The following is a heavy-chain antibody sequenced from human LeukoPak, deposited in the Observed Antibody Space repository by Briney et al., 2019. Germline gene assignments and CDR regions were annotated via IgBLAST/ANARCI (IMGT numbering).Heavy chain of an antibody. CDR3: ASRHYCSSTSCYSDAFDI. Sequence: GESLKISCKGSGYSFTSYWIGWVRQMPGKGLEWMGIIYPGDSDTRYSPSFQGQATISADKSISTAYLQWSSLKASDTAMYYCASRHYCSSTSCYSDAFDIWGQGTMVTVSS. D-gene: IGHD2-2*01. J-gene: IGHJ3*02. V-gene: IGHV5-51*01. CDR2: IYPGDSDT. CDR1: GYSFTSYW.